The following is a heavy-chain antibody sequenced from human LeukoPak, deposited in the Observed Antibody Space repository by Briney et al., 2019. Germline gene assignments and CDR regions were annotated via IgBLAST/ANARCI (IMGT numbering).Heavy chain of an antibody. J-gene: IGHJ4*02. D-gene: IGHD5-12*01. CDR3: ARHYSGYDKMCFDY. CDR2: INTNTGNP. V-gene: IGHV7-4-1*02. Sequence: ASVKVSCKASGYTFTSYAMNWVRQAPGQGLEWMGWINTNTGNPTYAQGFTGRFVFSLDTSVSTAYLQISSLKAEDTAVYYCARHYSGYDKMCFDYWGQGTLVTVSS. CDR1: GYTFTSYA.